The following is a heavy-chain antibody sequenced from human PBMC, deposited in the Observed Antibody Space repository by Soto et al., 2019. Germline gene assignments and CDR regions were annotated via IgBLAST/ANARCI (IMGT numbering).Heavy chain of an antibody. J-gene: IGHJ6*02. V-gene: IGHV4-61*01. CDR3: ARDYPCIAAARRYYYGMVV. CDR1: GGSVSSGSYY. D-gene: IGHD6-13*01. CDR2: IYYSGST. Sequence: SETLSLTCTVSGGSVSSGSYYWSWIRQPPGKGLEWIGYIYYSGSTNYNPSLKSRVTISVDTSKNQFSLKLSSVTAADTAVYYCARDYPCIAAARRYYYGMVVRGQGTTVTLSS.